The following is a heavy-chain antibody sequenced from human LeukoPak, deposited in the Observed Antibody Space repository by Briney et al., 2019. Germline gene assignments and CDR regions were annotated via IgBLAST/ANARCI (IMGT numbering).Heavy chain of an antibody. CDR3: ASISSGYSTYFDY. CDR2: IYSGGST. J-gene: IGHJ4*02. Sequence: GGSLRLSCAASGFTVSSNYMSWVRQVPGKGLEWVSVIYSGGSTYYADSVKGRFTISRDNSKNTLYLQMNSLRAEDTAVYYCASISSGYSTYFDYWGQGTLVTVSS. D-gene: IGHD3-22*01. CDR1: GFTVSSNY. V-gene: IGHV3-66*01.